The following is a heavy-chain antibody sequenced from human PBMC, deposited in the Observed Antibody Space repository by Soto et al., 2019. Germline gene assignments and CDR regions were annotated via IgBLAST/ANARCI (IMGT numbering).Heavy chain of an antibody. CDR1: GGSISRSGYY. V-gene: IGHV4-39*01. Sequence: SETLSLTCTVSGGSISRSGYYWGWIRHPPGQGLEWIGIIYSSGRTYYSPSLKSRVTISIDTSRNQFSLNLSSVTAADTAVYYCARLLYCDGGSCSLDYWGQGTLVTVSS. J-gene: IGHJ4*02. CDR3: ARLLYCDGGSCSLDY. D-gene: IGHD2-15*01. CDR2: IYSSGRT.